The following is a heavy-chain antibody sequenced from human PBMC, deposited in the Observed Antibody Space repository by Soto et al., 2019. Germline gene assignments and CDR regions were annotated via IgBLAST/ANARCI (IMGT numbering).Heavy chain of an antibody. CDR2: LVVGTGNT. J-gene: IGHJ6*02. CDR3: ATGAYCSGGSCSDYYYYYYGMDL. Sequence: GASVKVSCKTSGFTFRSSAVQWVRQARGQRLEWIGWLVVGTGNTNYAQKFQQRVTISSDRSTNTVSMELSSLTSEDTAVYYCATGAYCSGGSCSDYYYYYYGMDLWGQGPAVTVS. D-gene: IGHD2-15*01. CDR1: GFTFRSSA. V-gene: IGHV1-58*01.